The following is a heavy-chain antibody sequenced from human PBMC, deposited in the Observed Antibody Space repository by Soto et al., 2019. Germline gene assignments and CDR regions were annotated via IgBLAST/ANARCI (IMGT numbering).Heavy chain of an antibody. Sequence: PSETLSLTCTVSGGSISSYYWSWIRQPPGKGLEWIGYIYYSGSTNYDPSLKSRVTISVDTSKNQFSLKLSSVTAADTAVYYCARMVASWFDPWGQGTLVTVSS. CDR3: ARMVASWFDP. D-gene: IGHD2-15*01. CDR2: IYYSGST. CDR1: GGSISSYY. J-gene: IGHJ5*02. V-gene: IGHV4-59*01.